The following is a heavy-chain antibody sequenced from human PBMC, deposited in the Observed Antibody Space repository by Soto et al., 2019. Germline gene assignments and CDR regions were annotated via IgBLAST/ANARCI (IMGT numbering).Heavy chain of an antibody. CDR3: ARDRAGYYSHFVY. V-gene: IGHV1-69*01. Sequence: QVYLVQSGAEVKKPGSSVKVSCKALRGTFTNYAFSWVRQAPGQGLEWMGGIMPFFGSGNYAQKFQGRINITGDESTSSVYLELTSLRSEDTAVYYCARDRAGYYSHFVYWGQGTLVTVSS. CDR2: IMPFFGSG. J-gene: IGHJ4*02. CDR1: RGTFTNYA. D-gene: IGHD3-22*01.